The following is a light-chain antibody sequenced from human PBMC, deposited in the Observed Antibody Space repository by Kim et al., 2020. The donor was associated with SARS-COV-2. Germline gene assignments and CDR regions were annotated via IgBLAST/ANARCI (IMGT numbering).Light chain of an antibody. CDR1: QSISSW. J-gene: IGKJ1*01. Sequence: SVGDRVTITCRASQSISSWLAWYQQKPGKAPKRLVYDASSLQSGVPSRFSGSGSGTEFTLTISSMQPDDFATYYCQQYKSYSPWTFGQGTKVDIK. V-gene: IGKV1-5*01. CDR2: DAS. CDR3: QQYKSYSPWT.